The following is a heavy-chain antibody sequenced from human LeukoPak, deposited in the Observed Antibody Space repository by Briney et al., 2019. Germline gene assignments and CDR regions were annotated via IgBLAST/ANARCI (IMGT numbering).Heavy chain of an antibody. CDR3: AHRLTGYNRDWSFGYFDY. D-gene: IGHD3/OR15-3a*01. V-gene: IGHV2-5*02. J-gene: IGHJ4*02. Sequence: SGPTLVKPTQTLTLTCTFSGFSLTTSGVGVGWIRQPPGKALEWLALIYWDDDKRYSPSLKSRLTISKDTSKNRVVLTMTNMDPVDTATYYCAHRLTGYNRDWSFGYFDYWGQGTLVTVSS. CDR2: IYWDDDK. CDR1: GFSLTTSGVG.